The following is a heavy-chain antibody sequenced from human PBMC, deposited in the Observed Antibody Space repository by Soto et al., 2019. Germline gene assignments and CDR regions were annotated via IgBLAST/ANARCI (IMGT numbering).Heavy chain of an antibody. CDR2: FDPEDGET. Sequence: ASVKVSCKVSGYTLTELSMHWVRQAPGKGLEWMGGFDPEDGETIYAQKFQGRVTMTEDTSTDTAYMELSSLRSEDTAVYYCATGKSGSSWYRTGSDYYYYGMEVWGQGTTVTVSS. CDR1: GYTLTELS. D-gene: IGHD6-13*01. J-gene: IGHJ6*02. V-gene: IGHV1-24*01. CDR3: ATGKSGSSWYRTGSDYYYYGMEV.